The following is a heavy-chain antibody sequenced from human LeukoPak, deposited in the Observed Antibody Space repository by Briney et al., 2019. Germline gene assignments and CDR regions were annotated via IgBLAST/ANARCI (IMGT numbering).Heavy chain of an antibody. V-gene: IGHV3-49*03. Sequence: PGGSLRLSCAASGFTFSDYYMSWIRQAPGEGLEWVGFIRSKAYGGTTEYAASVKGRFTISRDDSKSIAYLQMNSLKTEDTAVYYCTRGRSPYDSNSSPFDHWGQGTLVTVSS. J-gene: IGHJ4*02. CDR3: TRGRSPYDSNSSPFDH. D-gene: IGHD3-22*01. CDR2: IRSKAYGGTT. CDR1: GFTFSDYY.